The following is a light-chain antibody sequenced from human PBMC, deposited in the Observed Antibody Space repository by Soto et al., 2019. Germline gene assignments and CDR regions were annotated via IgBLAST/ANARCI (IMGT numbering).Light chain of an antibody. Sequence: SPPPCASGSPGHSCAISCTGAVSDVVAYDYVSWYQQHPGNTPKLMIYEINKRPSGVPDRFSGSKSGNTASLTVSGLQAEDEADYYCSSFAGSNTVPSVFGPGSKVTVL. CDR1: VSDVVAYDY. V-gene: IGLV2-8*01. CDR2: EIN. J-gene: IGLJ1*01. CDR3: SSFAGSNTVPSV.